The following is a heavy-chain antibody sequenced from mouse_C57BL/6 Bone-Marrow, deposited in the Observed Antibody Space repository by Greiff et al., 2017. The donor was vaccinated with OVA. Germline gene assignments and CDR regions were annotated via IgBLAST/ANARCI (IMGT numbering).Heavy chain of an antibody. V-gene: IGHV5-16*01. CDR3: ARDPSNARFAY. CDR2: INYDGSST. Sequence: EVMLVESEGGLVQPGSSMKLSCTASGFTFSDYYMAWVRQVPEKGLEWVANINYDGSSTYYLDSLKSRFIISRDNAKNILYLQMSSLKSEDTATYYCARDPSNARFAYWGQGTLVTVSA. CDR1: GFTFSDYY. J-gene: IGHJ3*01. D-gene: IGHD2-5*01.